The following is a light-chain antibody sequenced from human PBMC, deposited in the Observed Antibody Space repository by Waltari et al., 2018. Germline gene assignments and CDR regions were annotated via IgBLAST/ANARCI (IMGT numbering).Light chain of an antibody. J-gene: IGLJ1*01. CDR2: DNN. Sequence: SVSTQPPSGSAAPVQWFTLYWSGSSSPIGDRSLYWFQQVPGTAPKLFIYDNNKRPSGIPDRFSASKSGTSATLGITGLQIGDEADYYCGAWDSSLDGYVFGGGTKVTVL. V-gene: IGLV1-51*01. CDR1: SSPIGDRS. CDR3: GAWDSSLDGYV.